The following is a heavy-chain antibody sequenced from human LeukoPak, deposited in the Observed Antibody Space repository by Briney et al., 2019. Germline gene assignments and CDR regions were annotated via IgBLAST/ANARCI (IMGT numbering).Heavy chain of an antibody. CDR3: AKDISRNFVVVPAADY. CDR1: GFTFDDYA. J-gene: IGHJ4*02. V-gene: IGHV3-43*02. Sequence: PGGSLRLSCAASGFTFDDYAAHWVRQPPGKSLEWVSLISGDGGSTYYADSVKGRFTVSRDNSKNSLYLQMNSLRTEDTALYYCAKDISRNFVVVPAADYWGQGTLVTVSS. D-gene: IGHD2-2*01. CDR2: ISGDGGST.